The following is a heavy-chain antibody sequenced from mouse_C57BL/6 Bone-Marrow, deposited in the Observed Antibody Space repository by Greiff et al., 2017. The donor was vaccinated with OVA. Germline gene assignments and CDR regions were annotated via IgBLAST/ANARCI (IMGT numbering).Heavy chain of an antibody. V-gene: IGHV7-1*01. Sequence: EVQLVESGGGLVQSGRSLRLSCATSGFTFSDFYMEWVRQAPGKGLEWIAARRNKANDYTTEYSASVKGRFIVSRDTSQSILYLQMNALRAEDTAIYYCARATFYAMDYWGQGTSVTVSS. CDR2: RRNKANDYTT. CDR3: ARATFYAMDY. J-gene: IGHJ4*01. D-gene: IGHD4-1*02. CDR1: GFTFSDFY.